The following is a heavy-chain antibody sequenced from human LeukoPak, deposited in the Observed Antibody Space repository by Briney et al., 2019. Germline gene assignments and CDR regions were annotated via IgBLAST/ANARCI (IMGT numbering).Heavy chain of an antibody. CDR1: GYTFTGYY. J-gene: IGHJ5*02. D-gene: IGHD4-17*01. CDR3: AILDYGDYNWFDP. V-gene: IGHV1-2*02. CDR2: INPNSGGT. Sequence: ASVKVSCKASGYTFTGYYMHWVRQAPGQGLEWMGWINPNSGGTNYAQKFQGRVTMARDTSISTAYMELSRLRSDDTAVYYCAILDYGDYNWFDPWGQGTLVTVSS.